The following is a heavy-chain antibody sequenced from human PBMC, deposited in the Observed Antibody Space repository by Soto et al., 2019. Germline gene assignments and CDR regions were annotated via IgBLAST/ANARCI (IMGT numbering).Heavy chain of an antibody. CDR3: ARDADSSGSFDY. CDR2: ISAYNGNT. V-gene: IGHV1-18*04. D-gene: IGHD3-22*01. J-gene: IGHJ4*02. CDR1: GYTFTSYG. Sequence: QVQLVQSGAEVKKPGASVKVSCKASGYTFTSYGISWVRQAPGQGLEWIGWISAYNGNTNDAQKLQGRVTMTTDTSTSKAYMELRRLRSDDTAVYYCARDADSSGSFDYWGQGTLVTVSS.